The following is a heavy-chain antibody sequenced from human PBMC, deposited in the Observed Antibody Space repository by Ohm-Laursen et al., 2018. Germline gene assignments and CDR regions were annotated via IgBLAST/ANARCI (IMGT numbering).Heavy chain of an antibody. V-gene: IGHV4-59*08. J-gene: IGHJ4*02. D-gene: IGHD2-15*01. CDR3: ARRGSGGRSFDY. CDR2: IHNSGST. Sequence: SDTLSLTCTVSGGSISSYYWSWVRQPPGKGLEWIGYIHNSGSTNYNPSLKSRVTIATDTSKNQLSLKLDSVTVADTAVFYCARRGSGGRSFDYWGQGSLVTVSS. CDR1: GGSISSYY.